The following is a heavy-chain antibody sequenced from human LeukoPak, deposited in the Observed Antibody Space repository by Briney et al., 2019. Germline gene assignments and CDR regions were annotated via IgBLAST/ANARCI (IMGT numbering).Heavy chain of an antibody. D-gene: IGHD6-25*01. CDR3: ARVEAAAWYYYYMDV. V-gene: IGHV1-58*02. CDR2: IVVGSGNT. J-gene: IGHJ6*03. CDR1: GFTFTSSA. Sequence: PGTSVKVSCKASGFTFTSSAMQWVRQARGQRLEWIGWIVVGSGNTNYAQKFQERVTITRDMSTSTAYMELSSLRSEDTAVYYCARVEAAAWYYYYMDVWGKGTTVTVSS.